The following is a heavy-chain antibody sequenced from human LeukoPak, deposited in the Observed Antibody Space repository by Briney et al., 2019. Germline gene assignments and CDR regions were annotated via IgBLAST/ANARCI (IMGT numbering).Heavy chain of an antibody. J-gene: IGHJ6*02. Sequence: FXXXXMHWVRQAPGQGLEWMGWINPNSGGTNYAQKFQGRVTMTRDTSISTAYMELSRLRSDDTAVYYCARKRGVTPYYYYGMDVWGQGTTVTVSS. V-gene: IGHV1-2*02. D-gene: IGHD3-3*01. CDR1: FXXXX. CDR2: INPNSGGT. CDR3: ARKRGVTPYYYYGMDV.